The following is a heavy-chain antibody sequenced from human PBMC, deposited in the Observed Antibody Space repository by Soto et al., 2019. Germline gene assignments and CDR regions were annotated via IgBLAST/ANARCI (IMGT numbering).Heavy chain of an antibody. CDR3: AREFYYYYGMAV. J-gene: IGHJ6*02. Sequence: QLQLQESGPGLVKPSETLSLTCTVSGGSISSSSHYWGWIRQPPGKGLEWIGSIYYSGSTYYNPSLTRPATISADTSKIPSSLTLRSVTAADTAVYYCAREFYYYYGMAVWGQGTTVTVSS. CDR1: GGSISSSSHY. CDR2: IYYSGST. V-gene: IGHV4-39*01.